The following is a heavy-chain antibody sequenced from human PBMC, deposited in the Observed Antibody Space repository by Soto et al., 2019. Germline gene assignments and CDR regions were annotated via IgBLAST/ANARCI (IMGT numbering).Heavy chain of an antibody. CDR2: ISAYNGNT. Sequence: ASVKVSCKASGYTFTSYGISWVRRAPRQGLEWMGWISAYNGNTNYAQKLQGRVTMTRDTSTSTVYMQLSSLRSEDTALYYCARGDSNGWYFDYWGQGTLVTVSS. V-gene: IGHV1-18*04. D-gene: IGHD6-19*01. J-gene: IGHJ4*02. CDR3: ARGDSNGWYFDY. CDR1: GYTFTSYG.